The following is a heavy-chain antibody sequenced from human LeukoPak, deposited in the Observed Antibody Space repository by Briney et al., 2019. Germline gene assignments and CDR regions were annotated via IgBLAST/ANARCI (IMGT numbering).Heavy chain of an antibody. Sequence: PESRSLTSAVYGGFLSGYYWSWVRQPPGEWLEWIGENNHSGSTNYNPSLKSRVTISVDTSKNQLSLKLSSVTAADTAVYYCAGSIAAAGTRAFDIWGQGTMITVSS. CDR1: GGFLSGYY. J-gene: IGHJ3*02. D-gene: IGHD6-13*01. CDR2: NNHSGST. CDR3: AGSIAAAGTRAFDI. V-gene: IGHV4-34*01.